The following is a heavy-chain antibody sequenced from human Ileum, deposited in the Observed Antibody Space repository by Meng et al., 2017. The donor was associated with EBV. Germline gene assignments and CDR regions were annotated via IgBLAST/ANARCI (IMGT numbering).Heavy chain of an antibody. CDR1: GSTFSVYG. V-gene: IGHV1-69*06. Sequence: QVHSVPSGAEVKKPGSSVKASCKSSGSTFSVYGITWVRQAPGQGLEWMGGIIPALGTPKYARKFQDRLTITADKSTSTGYMELHSLTSNDTAVYFCARGTGADYWGQGTLVTVSS. J-gene: IGHJ4*02. CDR2: IIPALGTP. D-gene: IGHD3-10*01. CDR3: ARGTGADY.